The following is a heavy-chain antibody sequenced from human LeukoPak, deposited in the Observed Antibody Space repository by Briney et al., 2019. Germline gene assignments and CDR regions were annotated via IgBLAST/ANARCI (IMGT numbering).Heavy chain of an antibody. CDR2: ISDSGDKT. CDR3: AKDGGGYCNNSSC. CDR1: GFTFSNYA. V-gene: IGHV3-23*01. D-gene: IGHD2-2*01. J-gene: IGHJ4*02. Sequence: GGSLRLSCAASGFTFSNYAMSWVRQAPGKGLECVSAISDSGDKTDYADSVRGRFTIYRDNSKDTLYLQMNSLEAADTAVYYCAKDGGGYCNNSSCWGQGTLVTVSS.